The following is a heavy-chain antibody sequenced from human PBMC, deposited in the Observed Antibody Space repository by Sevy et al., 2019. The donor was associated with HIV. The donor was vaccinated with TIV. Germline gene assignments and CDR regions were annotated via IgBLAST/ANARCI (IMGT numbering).Heavy chain of an antibody. CDR2: LIGGGSRT. CDR3: AKRRVQSGLSGGGANYGMDV. Sequence: GGSLRLSCAASGFPFSNFAMSWVRQAPGKGLEWVSTLIGGGSRTYYADSVMGRFIISRDNSRTTLSLQMNSLRAEDTAIYYCAKRRVQSGLSGGGANYGMDVCGRGTTVTVSS. D-gene: IGHD2-8*02. J-gene: IGHJ6*02. CDR1: GFPFSNFA. V-gene: IGHV3-23*01.